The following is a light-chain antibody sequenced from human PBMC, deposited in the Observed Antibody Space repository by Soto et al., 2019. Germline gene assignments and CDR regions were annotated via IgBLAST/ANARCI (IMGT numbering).Light chain of an antibody. Sequence: EIVLTQSPGTLSLSPGERATLSCRASQSVSSSYLAWYQQKPGQAPRLLIYGASSRATGIPDRFSGTGSGTDFTLTISGLQPEDFATYFCQQTYDTPTFGQRSNV. J-gene: IGKJ1*01. CDR1: QSVSSSY. V-gene: IGKV3-20*01. CDR2: GAS. CDR3: QQTYDTPT.